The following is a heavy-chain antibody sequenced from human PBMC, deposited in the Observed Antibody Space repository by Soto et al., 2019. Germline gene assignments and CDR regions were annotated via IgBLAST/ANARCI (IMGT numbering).Heavy chain of an antibody. Sequence: GGSLRLSCAASGFTFNSYWIHWVRQAPGKGLVWVSRINFDGTTTNYADSVKSRFTISRDNAKNTLYLQMNSLRDEDTAVYYCARGGFRQWLLDYWGQGSLVTVSS. CDR2: INFDGTTT. D-gene: IGHD5-12*01. J-gene: IGHJ4*02. CDR1: GFTFNSYW. CDR3: ARGGFRQWLLDY. V-gene: IGHV3-74*01.